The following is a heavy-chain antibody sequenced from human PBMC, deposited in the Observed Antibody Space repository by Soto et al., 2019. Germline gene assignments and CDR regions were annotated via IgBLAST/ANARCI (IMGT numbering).Heavy chain of an antibody. V-gene: IGHV3-21*01. CDR3: ARDAPMVRGVSAFDI. CDR1: GFTFSSYS. CDR2: ISSSSSYI. Sequence: GGSLRLSCAASGFTFSSYSMNWVRQAPGKGLEWVSSISSSSSYIYYADSVKGRFTISRDNDKNSLYLQMNSLRAEDTAVYYCARDAPMVRGVSAFDIWGQGTMVTVSS. D-gene: IGHD3-10*01. J-gene: IGHJ3*02.